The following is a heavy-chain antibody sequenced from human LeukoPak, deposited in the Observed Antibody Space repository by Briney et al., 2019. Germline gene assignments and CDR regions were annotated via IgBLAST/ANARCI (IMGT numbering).Heavy chain of an antibody. D-gene: IGHD6-13*01. CDR2: IYYSGST. Sequence: PSETLSLTCTVSGGSISSYYWNWIRQPPGKGLEWIGYIYYSGSTNYNPSLKSRVTISVDTSKNQFSLKLSSVTAADTAVYYCARRLSVAAGYFDYWGQGTLVTVSS. CDR3: ARRLSVAAGYFDY. V-gene: IGHV4-59*01. J-gene: IGHJ4*02. CDR1: GGSISSYY.